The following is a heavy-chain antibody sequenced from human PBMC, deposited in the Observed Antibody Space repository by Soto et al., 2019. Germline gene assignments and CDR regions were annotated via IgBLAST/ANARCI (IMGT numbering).Heavy chain of an antibody. CDR2: TYNSGST. CDR3: ARDAFDI. J-gene: IGHJ3*02. CDR1: GGSIRTSY. V-gene: IGHV4-59*01. Sequence: QVQLQESGPGLVKPSETLSLTCTVSGGSIRTSYWSWIRQPPGKGLEWIGYTYNSGSTNYNPSLKSRVNISVDTSKNQFSLHLSSVTAADTAVYYCARDAFDIWGQGTMVTVSS.